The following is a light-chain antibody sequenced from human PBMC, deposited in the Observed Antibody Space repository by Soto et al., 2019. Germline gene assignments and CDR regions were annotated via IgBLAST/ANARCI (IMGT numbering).Light chain of an antibody. V-gene: IGKV1-39*01. CDR3: QQSYSAPMYT. CDR2: AAS. CDR1: QSISSY. Sequence: DIQMTQSPSSLSASVGDRVTITCRASQSISSYLNWYQQKPGKAPKLLIYAASSLRSGVPSRFSGSGSGTDCTLTISSLQPEDFATYYCQQSYSAPMYTFGQGTKLEIK. J-gene: IGKJ2*01.